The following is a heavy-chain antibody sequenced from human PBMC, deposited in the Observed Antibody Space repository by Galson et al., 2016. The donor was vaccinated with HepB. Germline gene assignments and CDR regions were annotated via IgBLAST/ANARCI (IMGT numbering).Heavy chain of an antibody. J-gene: IGHJ3*01. D-gene: IGHD2-15*01. V-gene: IGHV3-7*01. CDR1: GFSFTNHW. Sequence: SLRLSCAASGFSFTNHWMTWVRQAPGKGLEWVANIRQDGNEKYHAEFVKGRLTISRDNAKNSLYLQMSGLRPEDTAVYYCARDSGYCSGGSCYGDAFDVWGQGAMVTVSS. CDR2: IRQDGNEK. CDR3: ARDSGYCSGGSCYGDAFDV.